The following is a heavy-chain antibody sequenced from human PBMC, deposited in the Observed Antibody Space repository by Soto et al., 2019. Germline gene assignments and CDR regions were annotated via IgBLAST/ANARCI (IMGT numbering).Heavy chain of an antibody. CDR1: GGSFRDYY. CDR3: ARVPSIAARPGVH. J-gene: IGHJ4*02. Sequence: PSETLSLTCAVYGGSFRDYYWSWIRQPPGKGLEWIGEINHSGSTNYNPSLKSRVTTSVDTSKNQFSLKLSSVTAADTAVYYCARVPSIAARPGVHWGQGTLVTVSS. CDR2: INHSGST. D-gene: IGHD6-6*01. V-gene: IGHV4-34*01.